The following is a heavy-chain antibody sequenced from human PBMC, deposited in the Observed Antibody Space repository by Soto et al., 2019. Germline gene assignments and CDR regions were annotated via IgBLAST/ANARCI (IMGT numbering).Heavy chain of an antibody. CDR3: APRKYGSFNIGAFDS. V-gene: IGHV3-23*01. CDR1: GFHFGGYS. J-gene: IGHJ3*02. D-gene: IGHD1-26*01. Sequence: GGPVMVSSGSAGFHFGGYSRISVRPAPGKGLEWVSAISGSGGSTYYADSVKGRFTISRDNANNSLFLQMDSLRPEDTAVYYCAPRKYGSFNIGAFDSWGQGKMVT. CDR2: ISGSGGST.